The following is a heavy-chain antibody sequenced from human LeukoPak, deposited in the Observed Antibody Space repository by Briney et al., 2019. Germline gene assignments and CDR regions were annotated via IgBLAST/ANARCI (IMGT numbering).Heavy chain of an antibody. CDR3: ARDKRSGDPIYYFDY. J-gene: IGHJ4*02. D-gene: IGHD1-26*01. CDR1: GFAFLNYG. V-gene: IGHV3-30*19. CDR2: ISHYGLNT. Sequence: PGGSLRLSCAASGFAFLNYGMHWVRQAPGKGLEWVADISHYGLNTYYADSVRGRFTISGDSSKTTLYLQMSSLRAEDTAVYYCARDKRSGDPIYYFDYWGQGTLVTVSS.